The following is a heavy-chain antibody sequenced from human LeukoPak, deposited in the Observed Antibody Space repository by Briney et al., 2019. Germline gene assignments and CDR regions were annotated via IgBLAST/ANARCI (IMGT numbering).Heavy chain of an antibody. D-gene: IGHD1-26*01. CDR3: ARRGPRSGSSGYRYFDL. V-gene: IGHV5-51*01. CDR2: VYPGGSDT. CDR1: GYSFSIYW. Sequence: GESLKISCKGSGYSFSIYWIGWVRQMPGKGLEWMGIVYPGGSDTRYSPSFQGQLTISVDTSISTAYLQWSGLKASDSATYYCARRGPRSGSSGYRYFDLWGRGTLVTVSS. J-gene: IGHJ2*01.